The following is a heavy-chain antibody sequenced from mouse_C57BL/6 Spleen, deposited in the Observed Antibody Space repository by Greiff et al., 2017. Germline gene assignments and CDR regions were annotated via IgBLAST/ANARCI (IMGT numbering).Heavy chain of an antibody. V-gene: IGHV1-53*01. CDR2: INPSNGGT. Sequence: QVQLQQPGTELVKPGASVKLSCKASGYTFTSYWMHWIGNINPSNGGTNYNEKFKSKATLTVDKSSSTAYMQLSSLTSEDSAVYYCARGGQLRLPGSDYWGQGTTLTVSS. CDR1: GYTFTSYW. J-gene: IGHJ2*01. CDR3: ARGGQLRLPGSDY. D-gene: IGHD3-2*02.